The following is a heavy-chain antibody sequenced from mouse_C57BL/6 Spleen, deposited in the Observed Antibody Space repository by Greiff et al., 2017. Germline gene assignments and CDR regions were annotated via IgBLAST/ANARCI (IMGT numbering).Heavy chain of an antibody. D-gene: IGHD1-1*01. V-gene: IGHV5-6*01. CDR1: GFTFSSYG. CDR3: ARHVTTVVAGDFDV. CDR2: ISSGGSYT. J-gene: IGHJ1*03. Sequence: EVHLVESGGDLVKPGGSLKLSCAASGFTFSSYGMSWVRQTPDKRLEWVATISSGGSYTYYPDSVKGRFTISRDNAKNTLYLQMSSLKSEDTAMYYCARHVTTVVAGDFDVWGTGTTVTVSS.